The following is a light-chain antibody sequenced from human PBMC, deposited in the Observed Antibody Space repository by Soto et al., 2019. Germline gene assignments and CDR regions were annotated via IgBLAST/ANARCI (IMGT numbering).Light chain of an antibody. CDR2: LGS. V-gene: IGKV2-28*01. J-gene: IGKJ1*01. CDR1: QSLLHSNGYNN. Sequence: DIVMTQSPLSLPVTPGEPASISCRSSQSLLHSNGYNNLDWYLQKPGQPPQILIYLGSNRASGVPDRFSGSGSGTDFTLKISRVEADDVVVYYCMQALQTPRTFGQGTKVEIK. CDR3: MQALQTPRT.